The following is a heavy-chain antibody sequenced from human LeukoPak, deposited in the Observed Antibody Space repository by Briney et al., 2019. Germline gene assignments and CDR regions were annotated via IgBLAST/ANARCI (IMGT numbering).Heavy chain of an antibody. CDR3: ARDGYSYGYGHHNFDY. CDR2: IIPIFGTA. D-gene: IGHD5-18*01. V-gene: IGHV1-69*13. Sequence: GASVKVSCKASGGTFSSYAISWVRQAPGQGLEWMGGIIPIFGTANYAQKFQGRVTITADESTGTAYMELSSLRSEDTAVYYCARDGYSYGYGHHNFDYWGQGTLVTVSS. CDR1: GGTFSSYA. J-gene: IGHJ4*02.